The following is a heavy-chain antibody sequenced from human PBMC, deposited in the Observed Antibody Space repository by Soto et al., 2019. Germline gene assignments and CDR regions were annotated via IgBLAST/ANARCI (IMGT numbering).Heavy chain of an antibody. Sequence: PGGSLRLSCAASGFTFSSYAMSWVRQAPGKGLEWVSAISGSGGSTYYADSVKGRFTISRDNSKNTLYLQMNSLRAEDTAVYYCAKDRASGWWYAGSDAFDIWGQGTMVTVSS. CDR3: AKDRASGWWYAGSDAFDI. J-gene: IGHJ3*02. D-gene: IGHD2-15*01. CDR2: ISGSGGST. V-gene: IGHV3-23*01. CDR1: GFTFSSYA.